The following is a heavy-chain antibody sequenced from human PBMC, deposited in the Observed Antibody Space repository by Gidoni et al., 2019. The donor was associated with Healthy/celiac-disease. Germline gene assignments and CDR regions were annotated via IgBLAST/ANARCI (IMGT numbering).Heavy chain of an antibody. CDR2: MNTNSGNT. CDR1: GYTFTSYD. J-gene: IGHJ5*02. Sequence: QVQLVQSGAEVKKPGASVTVSCKASGYTFTSYDINWVRQATGQGLEWMGWMNTNSGNTGYAQKFQGRVTMSRNTSISTAYMGLSSLRSEDTAVYYCARGHLTGCWSGYYGGWFDPWGQGTLVTVSS. CDR3: ARGHLTGCWSGYYGGWFDP. V-gene: IGHV1-8*01. D-gene: IGHD3-3*01.